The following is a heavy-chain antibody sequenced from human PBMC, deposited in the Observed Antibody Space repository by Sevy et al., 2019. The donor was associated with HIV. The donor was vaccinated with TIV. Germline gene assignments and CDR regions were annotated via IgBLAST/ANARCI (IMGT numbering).Heavy chain of an antibody. CDR1: GFSFTAYF. Sequence: ASVKVSCEASGFSFTAYFIHWVRQAPGQGLEWMGWINPNSGGTNYAQKFQGRVTMTSDASISAAYMELTSLTSDDTAVYYCARDRFIFGSGPPDCWGQGTLVTVSS. J-gene: IGHJ4*02. CDR2: INPNSGGT. D-gene: IGHD2-15*01. V-gene: IGHV1-2*02. CDR3: ARDRFIFGSGPPDC.